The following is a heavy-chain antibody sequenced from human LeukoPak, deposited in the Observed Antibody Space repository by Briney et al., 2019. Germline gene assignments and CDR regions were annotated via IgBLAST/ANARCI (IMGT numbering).Heavy chain of an antibody. CDR2: ISSSSSTI. J-gene: IGHJ4*02. CDR1: GFTVSSNY. CDR3: ARELGDYGDY. Sequence: GGPLRLSCGASGFTVSSNYMKWVRQAPGKGLEGVSYISSSSSTIYYADSVKGRFTISRDNAKNSLYLQMNSLRAEDTAVYYCARELGDYGDYWGQGTLVTVSS. V-gene: IGHV3-48*04.